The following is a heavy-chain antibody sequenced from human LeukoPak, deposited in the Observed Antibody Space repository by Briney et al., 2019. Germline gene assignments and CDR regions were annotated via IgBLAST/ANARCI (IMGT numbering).Heavy chain of an antibody. V-gene: IGHV4-34*01. Sequence: SEALSLTCIVSGDSISNYYWSWIRQPPGKGLEWIGEINHSGSTNYNPSLKSRVTISVDTSKNQFSLKLSSVTAADTAVYYCARRLWFGALYYFGYWGQGTLVTVSS. J-gene: IGHJ4*02. CDR3: ARRLWFGALYYFGY. CDR2: INHSGST. CDR1: GDSISNYY. D-gene: IGHD3-10*01.